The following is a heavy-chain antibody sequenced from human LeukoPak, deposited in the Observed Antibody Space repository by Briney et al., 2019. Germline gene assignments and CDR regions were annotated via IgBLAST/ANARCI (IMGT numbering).Heavy chain of an antibody. Sequence: SETLSLTCNVSGGSISSGGSFWGWIRQPPGKGLEWIGSISYTGSTFYNPSLMSRVSISVDTSKNQFSLKLNSVTAADTAVYFCAKLVQLYFTNTHDYWGQGTLVTVSS. J-gene: IGHJ4*02. CDR3: AKLVQLYFTNTHDY. CDR2: ISYTGST. CDR1: GGSISSGGSF. V-gene: IGHV4-39*01. D-gene: IGHD1-1*01.